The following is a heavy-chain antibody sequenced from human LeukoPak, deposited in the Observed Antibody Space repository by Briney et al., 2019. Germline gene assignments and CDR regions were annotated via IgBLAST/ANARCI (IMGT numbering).Heavy chain of an antibody. CDR2: VNTDGSIR. J-gene: IGHJ4*02. Sequence: GGSLRLSCEASGFSFSTYWMHWVRQAPGRGLVWVSCVNTDGSIRNSADFVKGRFTISRDNTKNSVHLQMNSLRADDTAVYFCVKGGGPRGFDYWGQGALVTVSS. CDR3: VKGGGPRGFDY. D-gene: IGHD3-10*01. V-gene: IGHV3-74*01. CDR1: GFSFSTYW.